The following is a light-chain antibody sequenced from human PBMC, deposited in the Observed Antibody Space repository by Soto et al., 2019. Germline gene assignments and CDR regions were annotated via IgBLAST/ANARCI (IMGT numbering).Light chain of an antibody. CDR3: SSYTSSSIVV. V-gene: IGLV2-14*01. Sequence: QSALTQPASVSGSPGQSITIFCTGTSSDVGGYNYVSWYQQHPGKAPKLMIYEVSNRPSGVSNRFSGSKSGNTASLTISGLQAEDEADYYCSSYTSSSIVVFGGGTKLTVL. CDR1: SSDVGGYNY. CDR2: EVS. J-gene: IGLJ2*01.